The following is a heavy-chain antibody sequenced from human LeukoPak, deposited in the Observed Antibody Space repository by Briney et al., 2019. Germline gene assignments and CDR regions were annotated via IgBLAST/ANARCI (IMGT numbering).Heavy chain of an antibody. D-gene: IGHD6-19*01. V-gene: IGHV3-23*01. CDR2: IRASGGST. CDR1: GFTFNTYA. J-gene: IGHJ4*02. CDR3: ASSSSGWYNFDY. Sequence: GGSLRLSCAASGFTFNTYAMSWVRQAPGKGLEWVSAIRASGGSTFYADSVRGRFTISRDNSKNTLDLQMNNLRAEDTAVYYCASSSSGWYNFDYWGQGTLVTVSS.